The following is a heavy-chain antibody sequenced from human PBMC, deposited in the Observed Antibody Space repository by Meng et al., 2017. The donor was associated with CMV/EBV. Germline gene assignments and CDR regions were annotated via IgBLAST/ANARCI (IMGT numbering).Heavy chain of an antibody. V-gene: IGHV4-59*01. J-gene: IGHJ4*02. CDR2: IYYSGST. Sequence: SETLSLTCTVSGGSISSYYWSWIRQPPGKGLEWIGYIYYSGSTNYNPSLKSRVTISVDTSKNQFLLKLSSVTAADTAVYYCATAGGIAGTTLEYWGQGTLVTVSS. CDR1: GGSISSYY. CDR3: ATAGGIAGTTLEY. D-gene: IGHD1-7*01.